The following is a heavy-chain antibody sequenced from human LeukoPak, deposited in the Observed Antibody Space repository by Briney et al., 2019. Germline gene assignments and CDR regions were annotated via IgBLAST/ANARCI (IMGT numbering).Heavy chain of an antibody. CDR3: ARRPEAARREYFFDY. J-gene: IGHJ4*02. Sequence: GGSLKVSCKGSGYSFTSYWISWVRQMPGKGLEWMGIIYPGDSDTRYSPSFQGQVTFSADKSISTAYLQWSSLKASDTAIYYCARRPEAARREYFFDYWGQGTLVTVSS. V-gene: IGHV5-51*01. D-gene: IGHD6-6*01. CDR1: GYSFTSYW. CDR2: IYPGDSDT.